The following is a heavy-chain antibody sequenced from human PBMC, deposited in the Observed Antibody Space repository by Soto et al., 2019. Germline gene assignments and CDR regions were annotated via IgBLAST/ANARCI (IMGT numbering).Heavy chain of an antibody. CDR2: IFYLGSS. V-gene: IGHV4-39*01. Sequence: SDTLSLTCTVAGGSSISSDCYWGWVRQPPGKGLEWIGSIFYLGSSYYNPSLKSRVTMSVDTSKNQFSLRLRSVTAADTALYFCARHSLALRKNNWFDPWGQGIMVTVSS. D-gene: IGHD3-3*02. J-gene: IGHJ5*02. CDR1: GGSSISSDCY. CDR3: ARHSLALRKNNWFDP.